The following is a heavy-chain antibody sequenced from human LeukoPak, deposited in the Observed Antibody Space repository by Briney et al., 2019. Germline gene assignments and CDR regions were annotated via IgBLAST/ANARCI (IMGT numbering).Heavy chain of an antibody. D-gene: IGHD1-1*01. CDR1: GGSISNYY. V-gene: IGHV4-59*08. J-gene: IGHJ5*02. CDR3: ARRNIMTGTFDP. CDR2: IYYSGST. Sequence: SETLSLTCTVSGGSISNYYWSWIRQPPGKGLEWIGYIYYSGSTNYNPSLKSRVAISVDTSKNQFSLRLSSVTAADTAVYYCARRNIMTGTFDPWGQGILVTVSS.